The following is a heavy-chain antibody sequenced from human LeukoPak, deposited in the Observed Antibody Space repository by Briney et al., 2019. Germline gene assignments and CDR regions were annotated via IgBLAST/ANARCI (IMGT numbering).Heavy chain of an antibody. J-gene: IGHJ3*02. CDR3: ARDDDYIWGSYRYTVDAFDI. CDR1: GFTFSSYS. V-gene: IGHV3-21*01. D-gene: IGHD3-16*02. CDR2: ISSSSSYI. Sequence: GGSLRLSCAASGFTFSSYSMNWVRQAPGKGLEWVSSISSSSSYIYYADSVKGRFTISRDNAKNSLYLQMNGLRAEDTAVYYCARDDDYIWGSYRYTVDAFDIWGQGTMVTVSS.